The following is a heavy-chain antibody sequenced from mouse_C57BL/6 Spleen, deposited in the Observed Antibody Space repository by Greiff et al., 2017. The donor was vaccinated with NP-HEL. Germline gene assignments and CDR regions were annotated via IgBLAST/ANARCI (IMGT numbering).Heavy chain of an antibody. D-gene: IGHD1-2*01. V-gene: IGHV1-50*01. J-gene: IGHJ1*03. CDR1: GYTFTSYW. CDR2: IDPSDSYP. CDR3: ARRDTTARYCDV. Sequence: VQLQQPGAELVKPGASVKLSCKASGYTFTSYWMQWVKQRPGQGLEWIGEIDPSDSYPTYNQKFKGKATLTVDTSSSTAYMQLSSLTSEDSAVYYCARRDTTARYCDVWGTGTTVTVSS.